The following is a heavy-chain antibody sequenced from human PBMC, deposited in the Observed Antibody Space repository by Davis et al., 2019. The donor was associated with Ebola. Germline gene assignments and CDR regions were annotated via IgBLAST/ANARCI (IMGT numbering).Heavy chain of an antibody. J-gene: IGHJ3*01. CDR1: GFIFSDSY. CDR3: ARGDYGDYWDAFDF. Sequence: GESLKISCAASGFIFSDSYMSWIRQAPGKGLELVSYISNSNTNYADSVKGRFTISRDNAKNTLYLQMNGLRAEDTAVYYCARGDYGDYWDAFDFRGQGTLVTVSS. V-gene: IGHV3-11*06. D-gene: IGHD4-17*01. CDR2: ISNSNT.